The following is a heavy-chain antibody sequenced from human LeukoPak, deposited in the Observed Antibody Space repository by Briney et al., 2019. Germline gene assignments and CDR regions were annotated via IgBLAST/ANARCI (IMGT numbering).Heavy chain of an antibody. D-gene: IGHD1-26*01. CDR2: ISSSSRDI. CDR3: VREAAATLFDY. Sequence: GGSMRLSCAASGFTLSSYTMNWGRQAPGKGLEWVAAISSSSRDIFYADSLKGRFSISRDNTHNSLSLRMNSQGAEDTAVYYCVREAAATLFDYWGQGTLVTVSS. CDR1: GFTLSSYT. V-gene: IGHV3-21*01. J-gene: IGHJ4*02.